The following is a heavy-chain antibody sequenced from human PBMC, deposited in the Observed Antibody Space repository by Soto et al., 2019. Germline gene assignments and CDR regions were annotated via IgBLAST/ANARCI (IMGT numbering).Heavy chain of an antibody. Sequence: EVQLVESGGGLVQPGGSLRLSCAASGFTFSSYWMYWVRQAPGKGLVWVSRINLAGGHITYADAVKGRFTISRDNAKNTLFLQMNSLRAEDTAVYYCARGYCSTTRCDYHYAMDVWGQGATVTVSS. CDR2: INLAGGHI. CDR1: GFTFSSYW. V-gene: IGHV3-74*01. D-gene: IGHD2-2*01. J-gene: IGHJ6*02. CDR3: ARGYCSTTRCDYHYAMDV.